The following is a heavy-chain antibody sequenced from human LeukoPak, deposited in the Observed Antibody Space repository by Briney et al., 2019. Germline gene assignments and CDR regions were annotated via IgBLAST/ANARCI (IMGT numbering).Heavy chain of an antibody. CDR1: GFTFSSYA. CDR3: ANLPRGVIVY. V-gene: IGHV3-23*01. J-gene: IGHJ4*02. Sequence: GGSLRLSCAASGFTFSSYAMSWVRQAPGKGLEWVSAISGGGGSTYNADSVKGRFTISRDNSKNTLYLQMNSLRAEDTAVYYCANLPRGVIVYWGQGTLVTVSS. CDR2: ISGGGGST. D-gene: IGHD3-10*01.